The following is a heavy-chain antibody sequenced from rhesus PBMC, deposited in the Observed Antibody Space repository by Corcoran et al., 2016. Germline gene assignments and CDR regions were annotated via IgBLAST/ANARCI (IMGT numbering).Heavy chain of an antibody. CDR1: GFSLSTSGMG. D-gene: IGHD3-9*01. CDR2: IYWDDDK. CDR3: ARLPPITRMITVTITPYFDY. Sequence: QVTLKESGPALVKPTQTLTLTCTFSGFSLSTSGMGVGWIRQPPGKALEWIANIYWDDDKYYSTSLKSRLTISKDTSKNQFVLTITNMDPVDTATYYCARLPPITRMITVTITPYFDYWGQGVLVTVSS. J-gene: IGHJ4*01. V-gene: IGHV2S1*01.